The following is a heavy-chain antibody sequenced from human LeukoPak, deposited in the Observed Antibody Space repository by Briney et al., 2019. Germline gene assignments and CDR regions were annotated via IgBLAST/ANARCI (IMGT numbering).Heavy chain of an antibody. D-gene: IGHD4/OR15-4a*01. V-gene: IGHV4-34*01. Sequence: SETLSLTCAVYAGSFSDYYWTWIRQPPGKGLEWIGEINHSGSTNYNPSLKSRVTISVDTSKNQFSLKLSSVTAADTAVYYCARALNPLTGTYYFDYWGQGTLVTVSS. J-gene: IGHJ4*02. CDR2: INHSGST. CDR3: ARALNPLTGTYYFDY. CDR1: AGSFSDYY.